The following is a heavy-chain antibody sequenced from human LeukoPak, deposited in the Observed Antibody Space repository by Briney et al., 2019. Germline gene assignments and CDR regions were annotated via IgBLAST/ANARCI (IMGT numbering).Heavy chain of an antibody. J-gene: IGHJ4*02. CDR3: ATDSTSWPNY. Sequence: SETLSLTCTVSGGSISSSSYHWTWVRQPPGKGLEWIRSIYYSGTSYYNPSLKSRVTISVDTSKNQFSLRLNSVTAADTAVYYCATDSTSWPNYWGQGTLVTVSS. CDR1: GGSISSSSYH. CDR2: IYYSGTS. D-gene: IGHD2-2*01. V-gene: IGHV4-39*01.